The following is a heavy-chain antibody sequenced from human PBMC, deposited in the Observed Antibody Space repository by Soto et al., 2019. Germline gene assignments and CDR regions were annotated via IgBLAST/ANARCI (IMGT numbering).Heavy chain of an antibody. D-gene: IGHD3-22*01. CDR2: ISGSGGST. CDR3: AKDRNKPVITILYYYYGMDV. CDR1: GFTFSSYA. Sequence: PGGSLRLSCAASGFTFSSYAMSWVRQAPGKGLEWVSAISGSGGSTYYADSVKGRFTISRDNSKNTLYLQMNSLRAEDTAVYYCAKDRNKPVITILYYYYGMDVWGQGTTVTVSS. J-gene: IGHJ6*02. V-gene: IGHV3-23*01.